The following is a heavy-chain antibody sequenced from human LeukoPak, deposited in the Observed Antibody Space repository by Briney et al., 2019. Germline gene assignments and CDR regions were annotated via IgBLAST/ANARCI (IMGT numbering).Heavy chain of an antibody. V-gene: IGHV4-59*01. CDR2: IYYSGST. D-gene: IGHD3-10*01. CDR1: GGSFSGYY. CDR3: ARAHYYGSGSYSDAFDI. J-gene: IGHJ3*02. Sequence: SETLSLTCAVYGGSFSGYYWSWIRQPPGKGLEWIGYIYYSGSTNYNPSLKSRVTISVDTSKNQFSLKLSSVTAADTAVYYCARAHYYGSGSYSDAFDIWGQGTMVTVSS.